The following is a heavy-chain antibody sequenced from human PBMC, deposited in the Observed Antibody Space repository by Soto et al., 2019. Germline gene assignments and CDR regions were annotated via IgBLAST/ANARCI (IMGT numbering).Heavy chain of an antibody. CDR1: GFTFSMFS. CDR2: ISSNGDST. CDR3: VHPRSTVQIPPT. J-gene: IGHJ5*02. D-gene: IGHD4-17*01. V-gene: IGHV3-64D*06. Sequence: GGSLRLSCSASGFTFSMFSMHWVRQAPGKGLEYVSGISSNGDSTYYADSVKGRFTISRDNSKDTLYLQMSSLRAVDTAVYYCVHPRSTVQIPPTWGQGTLVTVSS.